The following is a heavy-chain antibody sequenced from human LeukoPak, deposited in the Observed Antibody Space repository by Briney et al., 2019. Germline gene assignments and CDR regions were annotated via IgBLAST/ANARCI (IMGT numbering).Heavy chain of an antibody. Sequence: PSETLSLTCAVYGESFSGYYWSWIRQTPGKGLEWIAEINHSGRANYNAPLQSRVTISVDTSKNQFSLNLTSVTAADTAVYYCARGHTETRDGYNSRAFDIWGQGTMVTVSS. D-gene: IGHD5-24*01. V-gene: IGHV4-34*01. CDR1: GESFSGYY. CDR3: ARGHTETRDGYNSRAFDI. J-gene: IGHJ3*02. CDR2: INHSGRA.